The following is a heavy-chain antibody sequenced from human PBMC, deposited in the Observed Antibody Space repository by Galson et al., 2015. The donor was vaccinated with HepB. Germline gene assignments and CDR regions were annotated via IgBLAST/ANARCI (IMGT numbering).Heavy chain of an antibody. V-gene: IGHV4-4*07. Sequence: TLSLTCTVSGGSISSYYWSWIRQPAGKGLEWIGRIYTSGSTNYNPSLKSRVTMSVDTSKNQFSLKLSSVTAADTAVYYCAREGDRWYSSSWYKHYYYGMDVWGQGTTVTVSS. D-gene: IGHD6-13*01. J-gene: IGHJ6*02. CDR2: IYTSGST. CDR1: GGSISSYY. CDR3: AREGDRWYSSSWYKHYYYGMDV.